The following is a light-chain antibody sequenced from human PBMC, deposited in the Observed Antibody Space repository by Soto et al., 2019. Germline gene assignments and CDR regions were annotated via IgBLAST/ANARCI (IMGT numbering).Light chain of an antibody. V-gene: IGLV2-14*01. CDR1: SGDIGSYNR. CDR3: SSYTNINTRACV. J-gene: IGLJ1*01. CDR2: EVT. Sequence: QSVLPQPASVSGSPGQSITISCTGTSGDIGSYNRVSWYQQHPGKAPKIIIYEVTDRPSGVSNRFSGSKSGNTASLTISGLQAEDEAEYYCSSYTNINTRACVFGTGTKLTVL.